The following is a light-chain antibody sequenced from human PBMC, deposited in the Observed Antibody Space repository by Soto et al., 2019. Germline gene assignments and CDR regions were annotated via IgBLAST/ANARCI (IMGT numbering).Light chain of an antibody. CDR2: AAS. Sequence: DIQMTQSPSSLSASVGDRVTITCRASQNIKNYLIWFQHNPGKAPKLLISAASSLQSGVPSRFSGTRSGTDCTLTISSLQPEDFATYSCQQCYTTPWTFGQGTKVDI. CDR3: QQCYTTPWT. V-gene: IGKV1-39*01. J-gene: IGKJ1*01. CDR1: QNIKNY.